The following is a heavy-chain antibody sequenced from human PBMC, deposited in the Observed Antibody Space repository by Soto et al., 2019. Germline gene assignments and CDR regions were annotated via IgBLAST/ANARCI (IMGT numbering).Heavy chain of an antibody. CDR1: GGSISSGDYY. V-gene: IGHV4-30-4*01. J-gene: IGHJ6*02. CDR3: ARDRQYSYGRDPYYYYYGMDV. Sequence: SETLSLTCTVSGGSISSGDYYWSWIRQPPGKGLEWIGYIYYSGSTYYNPSLKSRVTISVDTSKNQFSLKLSSVTAADTAVYYCARDRQYSYGRDPYYYYYGMDVWGQGTTVTVSS. CDR2: IYYSGST. D-gene: IGHD5-18*01.